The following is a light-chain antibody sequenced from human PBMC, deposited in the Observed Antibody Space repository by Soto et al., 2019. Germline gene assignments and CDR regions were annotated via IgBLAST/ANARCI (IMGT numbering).Light chain of an antibody. Sequence: DTQMTQSPSTLSASVGDRVTITCRASQSISTSMAWYQQRPGTAPKLLIYKTSTLESGVPARFSGSGSGTEFTLTISSLQPDDFAAYYCYQYNTYSPTFGQGTKVEVK. CDR2: KTS. J-gene: IGKJ1*01. CDR3: YQYNTYSPT. V-gene: IGKV1-5*03. CDR1: QSISTS.